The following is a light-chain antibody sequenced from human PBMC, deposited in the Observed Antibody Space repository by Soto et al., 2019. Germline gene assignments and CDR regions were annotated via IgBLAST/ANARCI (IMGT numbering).Light chain of an antibody. J-gene: IGKJ4*01. CDR1: QDITND. Sequence: DIQMTQSPSSLSASVGDRVTITCQASQDITNDLNWYQQKPGKASKVLIYEASNLKTGVPSRFRGSGSGTDFTFTISSLQPEDIATYFCQQYDNVPLTFGGGTKVEIK. V-gene: IGKV1-33*01. CDR2: EAS. CDR3: QQYDNVPLT.